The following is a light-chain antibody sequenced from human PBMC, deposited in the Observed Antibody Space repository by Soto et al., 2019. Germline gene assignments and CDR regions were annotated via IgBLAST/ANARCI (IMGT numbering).Light chain of an antibody. CDR2: GAS. Sequence: EIVMTQSPATLSVSPGERATLSCRASQSVSSNLAWYQQKPGQAPRLLIYGASTRATGIPARFSGSGSGTEFTPTIISLQSEDFSVYYCQQYNNWPGGTFGQGTKVDI. CDR1: QSVSSN. V-gene: IGKV3-15*01. CDR3: QQYNNWPGGT. J-gene: IGKJ1*01.